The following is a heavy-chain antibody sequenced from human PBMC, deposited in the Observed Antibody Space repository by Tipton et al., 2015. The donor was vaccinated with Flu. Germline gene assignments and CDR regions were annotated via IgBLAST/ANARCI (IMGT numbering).Heavy chain of an antibody. V-gene: IGHV4-38-2*01. J-gene: IGHJ4*02. CDR3: ARGSGYANVYLDS. CDR2: IHHSGNT. D-gene: IGHD5-12*01. CDR1: GDSISSRYY. Sequence: TLSLTCAVSGDSISSRYYWGWIRQPPGRGLEWIGNIHHSGNTYYNPSLKSRVTISVDTSKNQFSLKVYSLTAADTAVYYCARGSGYANVYLDSWGQGTPVAVSS.